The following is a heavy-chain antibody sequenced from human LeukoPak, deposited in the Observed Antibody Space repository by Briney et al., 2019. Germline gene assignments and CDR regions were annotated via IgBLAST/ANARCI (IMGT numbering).Heavy chain of an antibody. CDR1: GFTFSSYA. CDR3: ASSRGAGIAAAGTAWIDWFDP. Sequence: TGGSLRLSCAASGFTFSSYAMHWVRQAPGKGLEWVAVISYDGSNKYYADSVKGRFTISRDNSKNTLYLQMNSLRAEDTAVYYCASSRGAGIAAAGTAWIDWFDPWGQGTLVTVSS. CDR2: ISYDGSNK. V-gene: IGHV3-30*04. J-gene: IGHJ5*02. D-gene: IGHD6-13*01.